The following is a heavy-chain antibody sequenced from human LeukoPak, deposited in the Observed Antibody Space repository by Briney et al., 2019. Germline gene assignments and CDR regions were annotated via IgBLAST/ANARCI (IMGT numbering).Heavy chain of an antibody. V-gene: IGHV1-2*02. CDR2: INPSNGGT. CDR1: GGTFSSYA. CDR3: ARGRGKVVVTYADY. D-gene: IGHD3-22*01. Sequence: ASVKVSCKASGGTFSSYAISWVRQAPGQGLEWMGWINPSNGGTNYAQKFQGRVTMTRDTSISTAYIELSSLRSDDTAVYHCARGRGKVVVTYADYWGQGTLVTVSS. J-gene: IGHJ4*02.